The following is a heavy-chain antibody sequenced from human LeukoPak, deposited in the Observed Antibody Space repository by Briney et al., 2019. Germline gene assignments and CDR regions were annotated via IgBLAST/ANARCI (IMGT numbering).Heavy chain of an antibody. J-gene: IGHJ3*02. V-gene: IGHV3-23*01. CDR3: AEDRQDIVVVPAAEEHDAFDI. D-gene: IGHD2-2*01. Sequence: GGSLRLSCAASGFTFNNYAMTWVRQAPGKGLEWVSGISGSGDSTHYADSVKGRFTISRDNSKNTLYLQMNSLRAEDTAVYYCAEDRQDIVVVPAAEEHDAFDIWGQGTMVTVSS. CDR2: ISGSGDST. CDR1: GFTFNNYA.